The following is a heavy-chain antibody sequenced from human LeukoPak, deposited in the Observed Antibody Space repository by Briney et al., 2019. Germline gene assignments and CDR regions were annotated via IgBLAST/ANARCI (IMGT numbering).Heavy chain of an antibody. V-gene: IGHV3-48*04. CDR3: ARDFDFWSGYIV. D-gene: IGHD3-3*01. CDR1: GFSFSSYS. CDR2: ISTTSSPT. Sequence: TGGSLRLSCAASGFSFSSYSMNWVRQAPGKGLEWVSHISTTSSPTYYADSVKGRFAMSRDNAKNPVYLQMNSLRAEDTAVYYCARDFDFWSGYIVWGQGTLVTVSS. J-gene: IGHJ4*02.